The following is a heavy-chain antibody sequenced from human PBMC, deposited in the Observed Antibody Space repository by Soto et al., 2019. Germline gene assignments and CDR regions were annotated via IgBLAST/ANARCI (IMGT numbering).Heavy chain of an antibody. V-gene: IGHV3-74*01. D-gene: IGHD2-15*01. Sequence: QAGGSLRLSCAASGFTFSTYWMHWVRQAPGKGLVWVSRIISDESTTIYADFVKGRFTISRDNAKNTLYLQMNSLSVEDTAMYYCATGPTPAFDIWGLGTMVTVSS. CDR2: IISDESTT. CDR3: ATGPTPAFDI. J-gene: IGHJ3*02. CDR1: GFTFSTYW.